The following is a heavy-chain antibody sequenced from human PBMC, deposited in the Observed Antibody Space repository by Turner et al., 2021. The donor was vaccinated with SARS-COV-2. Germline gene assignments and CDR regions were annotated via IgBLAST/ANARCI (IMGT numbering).Heavy chain of an antibody. D-gene: IGHD2-21*02. CDR3: ARDGGDPPRYFQH. J-gene: IGHJ1*01. Sequence: QVQLQQWGAGLLKPSETLSLTCTVSGGSISSSSYYWGWIRQPPGKGLEWIGSIYYSGSTYYNPSLKSRVTISVDTSKNQFSLKLSSVTAADTAVYYCARDGGDPPRYFQHWGQGTLVTVSS. CDR2: IYYSGST. V-gene: IGHV4-39*02. CDR1: GGSISSSSYY.